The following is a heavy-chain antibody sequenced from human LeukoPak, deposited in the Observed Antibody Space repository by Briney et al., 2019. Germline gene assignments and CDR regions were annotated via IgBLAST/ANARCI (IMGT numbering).Heavy chain of an antibody. D-gene: IGHD3-10*01. CDR2: ISSSSSYI. Sequence: GGSLRLSCAASGFTFSSYSMNWVRQAPGKGLEWVSSISSSSSYIYYADSVKGRFTISRDNAKNSLYLQMNSLRAEDTAVYYCARVAKGREAYFDYWGQGTLVTVSS. CDR3: ARVAKGREAYFDY. J-gene: IGHJ4*02. CDR1: GFTFSSYS. V-gene: IGHV3-21*01.